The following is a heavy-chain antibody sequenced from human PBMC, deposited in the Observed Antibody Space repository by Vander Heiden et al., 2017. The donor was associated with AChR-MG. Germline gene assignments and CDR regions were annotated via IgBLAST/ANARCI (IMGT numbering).Heavy chain of an antibody. V-gene: IGHV4-34*01. Sequence: QGRLHQSGAGLLKPSETLSLTCGVSGGSFSGNYWSWLRQSPGRGLEWIGEINHSGSINYHPSLNNRVTISVDTSKNLFSLRLTSVTAADTAVYYCATGPGSWQALFDWGQGTLVTVSS. CDR2: INHSGSI. CDR1: GGSFSGNY. J-gene: IGHJ4*02. D-gene: IGHD3-10*02. CDR3: ATGPGSWQALFD.